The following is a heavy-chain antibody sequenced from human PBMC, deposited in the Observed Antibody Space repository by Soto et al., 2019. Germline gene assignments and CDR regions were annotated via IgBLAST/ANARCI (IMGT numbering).Heavy chain of an antibody. CDR3: ARLYYGGNPQAAFDI. CDR1: GYSFTSYW. V-gene: IGHV5-51*01. CDR2: IYPGDSDT. J-gene: IGHJ3*02. D-gene: IGHD4-17*01. Sequence: GESLKISCKGSGYSFTSYWIGWVRQMPGKGLEWMGIIYPGDSDTRYSPSFQGQVTISADKSISTAYLQWSSLKASDTAMYYCARLYYGGNPQAAFDIWGQGTMVTVSS.